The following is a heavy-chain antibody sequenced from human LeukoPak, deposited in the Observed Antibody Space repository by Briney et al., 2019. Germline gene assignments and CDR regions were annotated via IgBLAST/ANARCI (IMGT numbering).Heavy chain of an antibody. CDR1: GGSISSYY. V-gene: IGHV4-59*01. CDR2: IYYSGST. CDR3: ARGGYDFWSGYYPPNNWFDP. D-gene: IGHD3-3*01. J-gene: IGHJ5*02. Sequence: SETLSLTCTVSGGSISSYYWSWIRQPPGKGLEWIGYIYYSGSTNYNPSLKSRVTISVDTSKNQFSLKLSSVTAADMAVYYCARGGYDFWSGYYPPNNWFDPWGQGTLVTVSS.